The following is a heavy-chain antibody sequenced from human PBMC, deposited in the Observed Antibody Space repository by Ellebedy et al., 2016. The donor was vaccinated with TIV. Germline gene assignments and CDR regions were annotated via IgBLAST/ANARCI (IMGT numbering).Heavy chain of an antibody. D-gene: IGHD3-22*01. J-gene: IGHJ4*02. CDR2: ITTNDE. CDR1: GSTLGGYW. V-gene: IGHV3-74*01. CDR3: GRILGGSGSRSEAIDY. Sequence: GESLKISCEVSGSTLGGYWMHWARQAPGKGLVWVSRITTNDENYADSVKGRFTVSRDNAKNTVYLQMNSLRAEDTAVYYCGRILGGSGSRSEAIDYWGQGSLVIVSS.